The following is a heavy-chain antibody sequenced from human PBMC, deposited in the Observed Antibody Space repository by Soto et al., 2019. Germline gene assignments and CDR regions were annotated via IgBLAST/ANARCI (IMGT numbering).Heavy chain of an antibody. V-gene: IGHV1-3*01. CDR1: GYTFTSYA. D-gene: IGHD2-8*01. J-gene: IGHJ6*02. Sequence: ASVKVSCKASGYTFTSYAMHWVRQAPGQRLEWMGWINAGNGNTKYSQKLQGRVTMTTDTSTSTAYMELRSLTSDDTAVYYCARDRSMYYGMDVWGQGTTVTVSS. CDR2: INAGNGNT. CDR3: ARDRSMYYGMDV.